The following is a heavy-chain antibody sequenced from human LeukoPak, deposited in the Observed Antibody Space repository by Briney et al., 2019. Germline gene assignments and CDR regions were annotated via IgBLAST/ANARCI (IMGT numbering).Heavy chain of an antibody. J-gene: IGHJ4*02. CDR2: ISGSGGST. CDR3: AKVGDFWSGYYVGDY. Sequence: GGSLRLSCAASGFTFSSYAMSWVRQAPGKGLEWVSAISGSGGSTYYADSVKGRFTISRDNSKNTLYLQMNSLRAGDTAVYYCAKVGDFWSGYYVGDYWGQGTLVTVSS. V-gene: IGHV3-23*01. D-gene: IGHD3-3*01. CDR1: GFTFSSYA.